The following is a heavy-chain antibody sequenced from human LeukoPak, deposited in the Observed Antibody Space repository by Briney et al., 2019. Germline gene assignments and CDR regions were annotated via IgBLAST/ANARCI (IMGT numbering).Heavy chain of an antibody. D-gene: IGHD5-24*01. Sequence: GGSLRLSCAASGFTFSSYAMSWVRQAPGKGLEWVAFIRYDGSNKYYADSVKGRFTISRDNSKNTLYLQMNSLRPEDTAVYYCAKDRGMDWFDPWGQGTLVTVSS. CDR2: IRYDGSNK. V-gene: IGHV3-30*02. CDR1: GFTFSSYA. J-gene: IGHJ5*02. CDR3: AKDRGMDWFDP.